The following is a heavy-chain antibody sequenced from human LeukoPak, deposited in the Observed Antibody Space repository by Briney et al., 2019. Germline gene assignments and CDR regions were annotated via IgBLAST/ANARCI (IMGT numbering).Heavy chain of an antibody. Sequence: SVKVSCKASGDTFSSYAISWVRQAPGQGLEWMGGIIPIFGTAKYAQKFQGRVAITADESTSTAYMELSSLRSEDTAVYYCARDAPYYHDSSGYYPTMYWFDPWGQGTLVTVSS. CDR1: GDTFSSYA. D-gene: IGHD3-22*01. V-gene: IGHV1-69*13. CDR3: ARDAPYYHDSSGYYPTMYWFDP. CDR2: IIPIFGTA. J-gene: IGHJ5*02.